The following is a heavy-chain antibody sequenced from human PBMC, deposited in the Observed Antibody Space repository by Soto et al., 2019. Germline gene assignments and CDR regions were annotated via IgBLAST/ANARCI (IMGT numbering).Heavy chain of an antibody. V-gene: IGHV3-23*01. CDR3: AKAEIYYYGSGPYGMDV. D-gene: IGHD3-10*01. CDR1: GFTFSSYA. J-gene: IGHJ6*02. CDR2: ISGSGGST. Sequence: GGSLRLSCAAPGFTFSSYAMSWVRQAPGKGLEWVSAISGSGGSTYYADSVKGRFTISRDNSKNTLYLQMNSLRAEDTAVYYCAKAEIYYYGSGPYGMDVWGQGTTVTVSS.